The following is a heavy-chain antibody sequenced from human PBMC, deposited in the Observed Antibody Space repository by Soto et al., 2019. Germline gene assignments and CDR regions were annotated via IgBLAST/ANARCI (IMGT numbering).Heavy chain of an antibody. CDR2: ISGPGGST. V-gene: IGHV3-23*01. CDR1: GFTFSNYA. Sequence: EVQLLESVGCLVQPGGSLRLSCAASGFTFSNYAMTWVRQAAGKGLEWVSSISGPGGSTYYADSVQGRFTISRDNSKNTLFLQMNSLRAEDTALYYCARDERIAVAGTVTWGQGILVTVTS. CDR3: ARDERIAVAGTVT. D-gene: IGHD6-19*01. J-gene: IGHJ5*02.